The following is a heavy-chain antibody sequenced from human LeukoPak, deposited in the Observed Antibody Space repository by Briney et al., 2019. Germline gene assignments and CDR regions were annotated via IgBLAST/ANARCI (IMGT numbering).Heavy chain of an antibody. CDR1: GFTFNTYS. D-gene: IGHD5-24*01. J-gene: IGHJ4*02. V-gene: IGHV3-21*05. Sequence: GGSLRLSCAASGFTFNTYSMNWVRQAPGKGLEWISYISSSSTSIYYADSVKGRFTISRDNAENSLYLQMNSLRAEDTAVYYCGSVEMCWGQGTLVTVSS. CDR3: GSVEMC. CDR2: ISSSSTSI.